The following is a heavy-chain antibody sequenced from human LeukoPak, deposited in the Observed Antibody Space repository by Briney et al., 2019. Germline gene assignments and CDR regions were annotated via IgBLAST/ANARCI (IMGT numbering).Heavy chain of an antibody. CDR3: ARDRYYYGSGNYRLFDY. V-gene: IGHV4-4*07. J-gene: IGHJ4*02. CDR1: GGSISSYY. D-gene: IGHD3-10*01. Sequence: PSETLSLTCTFSGGSISSYYWSWIRQPAGKGLEWIGRIHNSGSTNCNPSRKSRFTMSVYTSKNQFSLKLSSVTAADTAVYYCARDRYYYGSGNYRLFDYWGQGTLVTVSS. CDR2: IHNSGST.